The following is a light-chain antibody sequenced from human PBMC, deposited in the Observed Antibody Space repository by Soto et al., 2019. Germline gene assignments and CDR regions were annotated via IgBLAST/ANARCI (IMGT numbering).Light chain of an antibody. Sequence: VLTQSPGTLSLSPGERGTLSCRASQSLDSRHLAWYQQKPGQAPRLLIYGTFTRAAGTPDRFSGSGSGTDFTLTISRLEPEDFAVYYCQVYSFGQGTRLELK. CDR1: QSLDSRH. CDR2: GTF. V-gene: IGKV3-20*01. J-gene: IGKJ2*03. CDR3: QVYS.